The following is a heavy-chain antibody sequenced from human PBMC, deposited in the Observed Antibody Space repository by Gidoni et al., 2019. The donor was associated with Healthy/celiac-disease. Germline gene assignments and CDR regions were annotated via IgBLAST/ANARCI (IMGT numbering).Heavy chain of an antibody. V-gene: IGHV3-13*05. Sequence: EVQLVGSGGGLVQPGGSLRLACAASGFTFRSYDLHWVRQATGKGLEWVSACGTAGDPYYPGSVKGRFTISRENAKNSLYLQMNSLRAGDTAVYYCARAYGDRGYYYYMDVWGKGTTVTVSS. D-gene: IGHD4-17*01. CDR2: CGTAGDP. J-gene: IGHJ6*03. CDR1: GFTFRSYD. CDR3: ARAYGDRGYYYYMDV.